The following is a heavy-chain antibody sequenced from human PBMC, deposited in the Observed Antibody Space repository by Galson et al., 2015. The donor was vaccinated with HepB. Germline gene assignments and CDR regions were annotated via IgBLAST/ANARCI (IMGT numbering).Heavy chain of an antibody. CDR1: GFTFSDYY. V-gene: IGHV3-11*01. CDR2: ISSSGSTI. Sequence: SLRLSCAASGFTFSDYYMSWIRQAPGKGLEWVSYISSSGSTIYYADSMKGRFTISRDNAKNSLFLQMNSLRAEDTAVYYCARDLRRGSGPDYWGQGTPVTVSS. D-gene: IGHD2-15*01. CDR3: ARDLRRGSGPDY. J-gene: IGHJ4*02.